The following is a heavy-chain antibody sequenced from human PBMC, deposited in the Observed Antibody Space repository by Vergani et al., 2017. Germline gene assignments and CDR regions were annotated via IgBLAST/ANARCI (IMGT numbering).Heavy chain of an antibody. D-gene: IGHD3-10*01. CDR2: ISSSSSYI. J-gene: IGHJ6*03. CDR1: GFTFSSYS. V-gene: IGHV3-21*04. CDR3: ARVGLGVTYYMDV. Sequence: EVRLVESGGGLVKPGGSLRLSCAASGFTFSSYSMNWVRQAPGKGLEWVSSISSSSSYIYYADSVKGRFTISRDNAKNSLYLQMNSLRAEDTAVYYCARVGLGVTYYMDVWGKGTTVTVSS.